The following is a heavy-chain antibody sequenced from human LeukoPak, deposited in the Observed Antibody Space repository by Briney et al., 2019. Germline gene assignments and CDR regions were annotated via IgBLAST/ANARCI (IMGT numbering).Heavy chain of an antibody. CDR2: ISTSSNYI. D-gene: IGHD1-7*01. CDR3: ARNDGLRERTTYFFDN. Sequence: GGSLRLSCAASGVTFSSYSMNWLRQAPGKGLEWVSSISTSSNYIYYADSVKGRFTISRDNAKNSLYLQLTTLRAEYTGIYYCARNDGLRERTTYFFDNWGQGTLVAVSS. J-gene: IGHJ4*02. V-gene: IGHV3-21*04. CDR1: GVTFSSYS.